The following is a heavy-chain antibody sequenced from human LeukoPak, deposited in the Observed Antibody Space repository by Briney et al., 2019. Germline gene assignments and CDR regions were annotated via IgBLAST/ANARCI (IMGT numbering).Heavy chain of an antibody. D-gene: IGHD2-2*01. CDR3: AKDGRSSTPGY. CDR1: GFTFSCYA. CDR2: ISAGGGST. Sequence: GGSVRLSCVISGFTFSCYAMSWVRQAPGKGLEWVSSISAGGGSTYHADSVKGRFTISRDNSKNTLYLQMNSLRVEDTAVYYCAKDGRSSTPGYWGQGTLVTVSS. J-gene: IGHJ4*02. V-gene: IGHV3-23*01.